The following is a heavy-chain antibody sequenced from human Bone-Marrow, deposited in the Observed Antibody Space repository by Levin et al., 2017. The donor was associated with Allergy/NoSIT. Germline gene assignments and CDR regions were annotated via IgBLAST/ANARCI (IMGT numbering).Heavy chain of an antibody. D-gene: IGHD1-26*01. CDR3: ARELPQRSTDGFGL. J-gene: IGHJ3*01. CDR2: MTSSSPYI. Sequence: PGGSLRLSCAGSGFTFSSYNMNWVRQAPGKGLEWVASMTSSSPYILYADSVRGRFTVSRDNAENSLHLQMHSLRVDDTAVYYCARELPQRSTDGFGLWGQGTVVTVSS. CDR1: GFTFSSYN. V-gene: IGHV3-21*01.